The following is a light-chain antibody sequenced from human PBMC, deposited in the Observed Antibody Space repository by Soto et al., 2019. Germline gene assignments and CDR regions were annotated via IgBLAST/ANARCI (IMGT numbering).Light chain of an antibody. J-gene: IGKJ5*01. Sequence: DIQMTQSPSALSASVGDIVNITCRASQSISTWLAWYQQKPGEAPKLLMYKASSLDSGVPSRFSGSGSGTEFTLTISSLQPDDFATYYCQQYNSYLYTFGQGTRLEIK. CDR3: QQYNSYLYT. CDR1: QSISTW. V-gene: IGKV1-5*03. CDR2: KAS.